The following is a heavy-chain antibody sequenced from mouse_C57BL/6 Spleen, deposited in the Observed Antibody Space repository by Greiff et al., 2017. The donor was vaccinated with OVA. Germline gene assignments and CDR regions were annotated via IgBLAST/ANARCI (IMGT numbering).Heavy chain of an antibody. CDR3: ARDRGSSPYWYFDV. V-gene: IGHV5-4*01. J-gene: IGHJ1*03. CDR2: ISDGGSYT. CDR1: GFTFSSYA. Sequence: EVKLMESGGGLVKPGGSLKLSCAASGFTFSSYAMSWVRQTPEKRLEWVATISDGGSYTYYPDNVKGRFTISRDNAKNNLYLQMSHLKSEDTAMYYCARDRGSSPYWYFDVWGTGTTVTVSS. D-gene: IGHD1-1*01.